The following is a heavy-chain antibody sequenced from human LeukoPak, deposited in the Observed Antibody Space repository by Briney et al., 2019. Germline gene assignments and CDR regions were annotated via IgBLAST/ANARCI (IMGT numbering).Heavy chain of an antibody. V-gene: IGHV4-34*01. CDR1: GGSISGYY. CDR3: AREDTPMIIPFDY. CDR2: INHSGSI. Sequence: SETLSLTCTVSGGSISGYYWSWIRQPPGRGLEWIGEINHSGSINYNPSLKSRVTISVDTSKNQFSLKLSSVTAADTAVYYCAREDTPMIIPFDYWGQGTLVTVSS. D-gene: IGHD5-18*01. J-gene: IGHJ4*02.